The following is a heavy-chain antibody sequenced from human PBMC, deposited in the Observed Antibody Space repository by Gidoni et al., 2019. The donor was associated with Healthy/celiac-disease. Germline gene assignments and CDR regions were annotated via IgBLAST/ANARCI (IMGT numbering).Heavy chain of an antibody. J-gene: IGHJ4*02. V-gene: IGHV3-21*01. CDR3: ARESSSWAHFDY. CDR2: ISSSSSYI. Sequence: EVQLVESGGGLVKPGGSLRLSCAASGCTFSSYSMNWVRQAPGKGLEWVSSISSSSSYIYYADSVKGRFTISRDNAKNSLYLQMNSLRAEDTAVYYCARESSSWAHFDYWGQGTLVTVSS. D-gene: IGHD6-13*01. CDR1: GCTFSSYS.